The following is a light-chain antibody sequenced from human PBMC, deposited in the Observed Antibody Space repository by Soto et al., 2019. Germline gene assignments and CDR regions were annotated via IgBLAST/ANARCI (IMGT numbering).Light chain of an antibody. J-gene: IGKJ4*01. CDR2: LGS. CDR1: QSLLHSNGYDY. Sequence: DIVMTQSPLSLPVTPGEPASISCRSSQSLLHSNGYDYLDWYLQKPGQSPQLLIYLGSNRASGVXDXSSGSGSGTDFTLKISRVEAEDVGVYYCRQALQTPGTFGGGTKVEIK. V-gene: IGKV2-28*01. CDR3: RQALQTPGT.